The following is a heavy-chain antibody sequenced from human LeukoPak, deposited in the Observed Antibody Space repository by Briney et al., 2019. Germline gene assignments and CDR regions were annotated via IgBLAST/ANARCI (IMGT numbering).Heavy chain of an antibody. D-gene: IGHD6-6*01. J-gene: IGHJ4*02. V-gene: IGHV4-59*08. Sequence: SETLSLTCTASGGSISSYYWNWIRQPPGKGLEWIGYIYYSGSTYYNPSLKSRVIISIDTSKNQFSLRLSSVTAADTAVYYCATTARHCSDYWGQGTLVTVSS. CDR1: GGSISSYY. CDR3: ATTARHCSDY. CDR2: IYYSGST.